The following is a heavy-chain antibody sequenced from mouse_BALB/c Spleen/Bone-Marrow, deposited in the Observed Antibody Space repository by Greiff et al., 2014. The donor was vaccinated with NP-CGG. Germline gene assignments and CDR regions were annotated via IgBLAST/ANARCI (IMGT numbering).Heavy chain of an antibody. D-gene: IGHD2-3*01. CDR2: INPDSSTI. Sequence: EVKVEESGGGLVQPGGSLKLSCAASGFDFSGFWMGWVRQAPGKGLEWIGEINPDSSTINYTPSLKDRFIISRDNAKNTLYLQMNKVRSEDTALYYCGRLGYYGCFAYWGQGTLVTVSA. V-gene: IGHV4-1*02. CDR1: GFDFSGFW. CDR3: GRLGYYGCFAY. J-gene: IGHJ3*01.